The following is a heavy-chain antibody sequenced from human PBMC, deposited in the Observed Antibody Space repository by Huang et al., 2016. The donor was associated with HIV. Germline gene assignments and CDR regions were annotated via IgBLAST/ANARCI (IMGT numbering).Heavy chain of an antibody. CDR2: SYYSGDT. V-gene: IGHV4-39*01. D-gene: IGHD3-10*01. CDR1: GGSITDSNYY. Sequence: QLQLQESGPGLVRPSETLSLICTVSGGSITDSNYYWGWIRQPPGKGLEWIGRSYYSGDTDYNPSLKSRVTMSVDTSKNRFSLDIRSVAVADTAIYYCARHFGSWSGYFDSWGQGTLVPVSS. J-gene: IGHJ4*02. CDR3: ARHFGSWSGYFDS.